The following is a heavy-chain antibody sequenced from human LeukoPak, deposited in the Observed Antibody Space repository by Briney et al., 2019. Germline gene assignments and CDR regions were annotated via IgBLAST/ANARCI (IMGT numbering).Heavy chain of an antibody. D-gene: IGHD6-19*01. CDR3: SRGSGWLSVY. CDR1: GFTFGDYL. J-gene: IGHJ4*02. V-gene: IGHV3-49*03. CDR2: ISGGTT. Sequence: GGSLRLSCTASGFTFGDYLMSWFRQAPGKGLEWIGFISGGTTEYAASVKGRFTISRDDSTSIAYLQMTRLTTEHTAVYYCSRGSGWLSVYWGQGTLVNVSS.